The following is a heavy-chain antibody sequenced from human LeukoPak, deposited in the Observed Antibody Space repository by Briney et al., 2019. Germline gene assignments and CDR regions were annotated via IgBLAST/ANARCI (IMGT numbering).Heavy chain of an antibody. J-gene: IGHJ4*02. CDR1: GYSFTSYW. D-gene: IGHD3-22*01. Sequence: GESLKISCKGSGYSFTSYWIGWVRQLPGKGLEWVGIIYPADSDTRYSPSFQGQVTISADKSISTAYLQWNSLKASDTAMYYCARGIIVTSGPFDYWGQGTLVTVSS. CDR2: IYPADSDT. CDR3: ARGIIVTSGPFDY. V-gene: IGHV5-51*01.